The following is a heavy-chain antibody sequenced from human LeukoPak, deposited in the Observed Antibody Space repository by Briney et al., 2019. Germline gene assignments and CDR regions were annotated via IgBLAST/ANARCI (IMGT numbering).Heavy chain of an antibody. Sequence: PGGSLRLSCAASGFTFSTYWMQWVRQAPGKRLVWVSRMNSDGSSTAYADSVKGRFTISRDNAKNTLYLQMNSLRAEDTAVYYCARYDYWGGAFDYWGQGTLVTVSS. CDR2: MNSDGSST. CDR1: GFTFSTYW. J-gene: IGHJ4*02. V-gene: IGHV3-74*01. CDR3: ARYDYWGGAFDY. D-gene: IGHD3-3*01.